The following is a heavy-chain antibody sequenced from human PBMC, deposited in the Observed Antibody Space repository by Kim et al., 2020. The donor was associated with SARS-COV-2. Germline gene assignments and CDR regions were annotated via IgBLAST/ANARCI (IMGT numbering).Heavy chain of an antibody. CDR2: SAE. J-gene: IGHJ4*02. V-gene: IGHV3-7*01. D-gene: IGHD1-1*01. Sequence: SAEWFTDSVGGRYTISRDNARNSLYLQMTSLRAEDTAVYYCLTTGFAYWGQGTLVTVSS. CDR3: LTTGFAY.